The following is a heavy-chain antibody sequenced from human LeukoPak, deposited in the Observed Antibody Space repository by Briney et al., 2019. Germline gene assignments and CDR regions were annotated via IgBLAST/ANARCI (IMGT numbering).Heavy chain of an antibody. CDR3: AKDMRMASFEH. V-gene: IGHV3-23*01. CDR1: GFTFSIYG. D-gene: IGHD5-24*01. J-gene: IGHJ4*02. Sequence: GGSLRLSCAASGFTFSIYGMNWVRQSPGKGLEWVSGIGGSGDRTYYADSVKGRFSISRDNSKNTLYLQINSLRVEDTAVYYCAKDMRMASFEHWGRGTQVTVSS. CDR2: IGGSGDRT.